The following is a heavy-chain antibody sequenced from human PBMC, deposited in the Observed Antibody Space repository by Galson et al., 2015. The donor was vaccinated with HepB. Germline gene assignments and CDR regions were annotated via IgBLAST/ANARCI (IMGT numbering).Heavy chain of an antibody. Sequence: SLRLSCAASGSTFGDFAMTWVRQAPGKGLDWISTISANSVRTFYADSVRGRFTISRDNSKNTVYLQMNSLRAEDTAVYYCASRPGSGDAGIVLMSLDFWGQGTLVTVSS. CDR3: ASRPGSGDAGIVLMSLDF. D-gene: IGHD2-8*01. V-gene: IGHV3-23*01. J-gene: IGHJ4*02. CDR1: GSTFGDFA. CDR2: ISANSVRT.